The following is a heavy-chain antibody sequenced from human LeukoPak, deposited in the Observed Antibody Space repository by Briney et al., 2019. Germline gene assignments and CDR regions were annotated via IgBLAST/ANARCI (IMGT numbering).Heavy chain of an antibody. Sequence: SVKVSCKASGGTFSSYAISWVRQAPGQGLEWMGGIIPIFGTANYAQKFQGRVTITADESTSTAYMELSSLRSEDTAAYYCARDVSRGSYYHYYYYMDVWGKGTTVTVSS. D-gene: IGHD3-10*01. CDR1: GGTFSSYA. V-gene: IGHV1-69*01. J-gene: IGHJ6*03. CDR2: IIPIFGTA. CDR3: ARDVSRGSYYHYYYYMDV.